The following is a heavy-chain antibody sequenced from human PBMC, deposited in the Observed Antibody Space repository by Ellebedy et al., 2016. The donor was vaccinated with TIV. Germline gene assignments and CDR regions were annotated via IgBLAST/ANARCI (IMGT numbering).Heavy chain of an antibody. J-gene: IGHJ4*02. CDR2: VNAGGIVI. D-gene: IGHD3-10*01. CDR1: GFTFSNYG. CDR3: ASSRYHYYVGNTIFVY. V-gene: IGHV3-NL1*01. Sequence: PGGSLRLSCAASGFTFSNYGMYWVRQAPGKGLEWVAGVNAGGIVIAYADSVKGRFIISRDNSKNTLDLQMNSLRAEDTAVYYCASSRYHYYVGNTIFVYWGQGTLVTVSS.